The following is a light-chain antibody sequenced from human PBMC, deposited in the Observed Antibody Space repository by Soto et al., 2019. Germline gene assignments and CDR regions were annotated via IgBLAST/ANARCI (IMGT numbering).Light chain of an antibody. CDR1: QDVSTN. J-gene: IGKJ2*03. Sequence: ETVMTQSPDTLSVSPGESATLFCRASQDVSTNLAWFQQKPGQTPRLVLYGASKRATGIPARFSGSGSGRHFTLTISSLQSEDFGVYYCQHYNNWPPYSFGQGTKVEIK. CDR2: GAS. CDR3: QHYNNWPPYS. V-gene: IGKV3-15*01.